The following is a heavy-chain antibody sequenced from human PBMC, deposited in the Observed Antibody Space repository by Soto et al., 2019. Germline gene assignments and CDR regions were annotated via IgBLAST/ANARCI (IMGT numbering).Heavy chain of an antibody. V-gene: IGHV1-69*02. J-gene: IGHJ5*02. CDR2: IIPILGIA. CDR3: ASNSYYYGSGSHYNSNWIDP. D-gene: IGHD3-10*01. Sequence: ASVKVSCKASGGTFSSYTISWVRQAPGQGLEWMGRIIPILGIANYAQKFQGRVTITADKSTSTAYMELSSLRSEDTAVYYCASNSYYYGSGSHYNSNWIDPWGQGTLVTVSS. CDR1: GGTFSSYT.